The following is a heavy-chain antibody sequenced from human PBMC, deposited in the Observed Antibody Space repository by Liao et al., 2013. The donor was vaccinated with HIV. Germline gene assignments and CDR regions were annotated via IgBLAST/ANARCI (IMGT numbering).Heavy chain of an antibody. J-gene: IGHJ3*01. CDR2: SYYSGST. D-gene: IGHD3-10*01. Sequence: QVQLQESGPGLVKPSQTLSLTCTVSGGSINSGDYYWSWLRQPPGRGLEWIGYSYYSGSTYYNPSLKSRLTISLDTSKNQLSLKLRSVTAADTAVYFCAREAGSGTYYNPDALDVWGQGTMVTVSS. V-gene: IGHV4-30-4*01. CDR3: AREAGSGTYYNPDALDV. CDR1: GGSINSGDYY.